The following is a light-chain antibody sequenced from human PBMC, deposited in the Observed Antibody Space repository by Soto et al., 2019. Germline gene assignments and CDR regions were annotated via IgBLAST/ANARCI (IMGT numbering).Light chain of an antibody. CDR2: GAS. V-gene: IGKV3-20*01. CDR1: QSVRSTS. Sequence: EIVLTHSPGTLSFSPGDRDTLSFRSSQSVRSTSLVWYQQKPAQAPRLLIYGASSRATGIPDRFSGGGSGTDFTLTIRRLEPEDFAVYYCQHYNSSPPITFGKGTRLEIK. J-gene: IGKJ5*01. CDR3: QHYNSSPPIT.